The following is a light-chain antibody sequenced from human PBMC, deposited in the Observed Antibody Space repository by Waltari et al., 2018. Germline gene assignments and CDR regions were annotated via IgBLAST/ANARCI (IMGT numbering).Light chain of an antibody. CDR2: SNY. J-gene: IGLJ3*02. CDR3: ATWDDKLNGVL. Sequence: QSALTQRPSLSGTPGQGVTISCSGASSNIGVNDVNWYQQFPGTAPNLLIYSNYPRPSGVPERFSGSKSGISASLAISGLQSEDEADYYCATWDDKLNGVLFGGGTKLTVL. CDR1: SSNIGVND. V-gene: IGLV1-44*01.